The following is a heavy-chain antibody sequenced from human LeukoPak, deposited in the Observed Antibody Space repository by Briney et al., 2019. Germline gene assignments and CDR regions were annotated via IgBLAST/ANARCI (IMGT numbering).Heavy chain of an antibody. CDR3: ARGVRIGHYGMDV. CDR2: ISSSSSTI. J-gene: IGHJ6*02. D-gene: IGHD2-15*01. CDR1: GFTFNNNA. Sequence: GGSLRLSCAASGFTFNNNAMSWVRQAPGKGLEWVSYISSSSSTIYYADSVKGRFTISRDNAKNSLYLQMNSLRAEDTAVYYCARGVRIGHYGMDVWGQGTTVTVSS. V-gene: IGHV3-48*01.